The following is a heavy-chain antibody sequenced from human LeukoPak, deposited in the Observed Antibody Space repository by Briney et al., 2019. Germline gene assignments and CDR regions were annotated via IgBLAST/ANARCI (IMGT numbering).Heavy chain of an antibody. V-gene: IGHV4-4*07. CDR3: ARGTMAAGFDP. CDR1: GGSISSYY. D-gene: IGHD4/OR15-4a*01. J-gene: IGHJ5*02. CDR2: IYSSGST. Sequence: SETLSLTCTVSGGSISSYYWNWIRQPAGKGLEWIGRIYSSGSTNYNPSLKSRVTVSVDTSENQFSLKLNSVTAADTAIYYCARGTMAAGFDPWGQGTLVTVSS.